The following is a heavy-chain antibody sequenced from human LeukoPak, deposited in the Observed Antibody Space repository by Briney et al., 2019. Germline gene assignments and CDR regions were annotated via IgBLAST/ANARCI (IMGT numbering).Heavy chain of an antibody. CDR3: ASSYGMDV. CDR1: GGSVSSGSYY. CDR2: IYYSGST. Sequence: SETLSLTCTVSGGSVSSGSYYWSWIRQPPGKGLEWIGYIYYSGSTNYNPSLKSRVTISVDTSKNQFSLKLSSVTAADTAVYYCASSYGMDVWGQGTTVTVSS. V-gene: IGHV4-61*01. J-gene: IGHJ6*02.